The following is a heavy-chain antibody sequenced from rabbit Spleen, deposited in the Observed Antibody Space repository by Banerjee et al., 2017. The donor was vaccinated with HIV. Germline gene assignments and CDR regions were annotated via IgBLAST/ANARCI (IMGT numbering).Heavy chain of an antibody. CDR1: GFAFSSSYS. J-gene: IGHJ4*01. Sequence: QSLEESGGDLVKPGASLTLTCTASGFAFSSSYSMCWVRQAPGKGLEWIACIYIGDGGIFYASWVNGRFIISKTSSTTVTLQVTSLTVADTATYFCARETWSVDDYYDLWGPGTLVTVS. CDR2: IYIGDGGI. D-gene: IGHD2-1*01. V-gene: IGHV1S40*01. CDR3: ARETWSVDDYYDL.